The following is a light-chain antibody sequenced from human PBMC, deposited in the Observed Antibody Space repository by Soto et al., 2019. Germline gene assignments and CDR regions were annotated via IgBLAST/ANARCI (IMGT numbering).Light chain of an antibody. J-gene: IGKJ1*01. CDR3: RQYNSYTWT. Sequence: DIQMTQSPSTLSASVGDRVTITCRASQSISSWLAWYQQKPGKAPKLLIYDASSLESGVPSRFSGSGSGTEFTLTISSLQPDALATYYCRQYNSYTWTFGQGTNVDIK. CDR1: QSISSW. CDR2: DAS. V-gene: IGKV1-5*01.